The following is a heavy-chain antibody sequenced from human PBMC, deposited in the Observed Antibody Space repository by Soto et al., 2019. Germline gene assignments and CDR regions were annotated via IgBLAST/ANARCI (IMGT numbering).Heavy chain of an antibody. CDR1: GFTFSSYS. CDR2: ISYDGSDK. Sequence: QVQLVESGGGVVQPGRSLRLSCAASGFTFSSYSMHWVRQAPGKGLEWVAVISYDGSDKYYADSVKGRFTISRDNSTNTLYLQMNSLRAEDTAVYYCAREAGVYGSGSYGMDVWGQGTTVTVSS. J-gene: IGHJ6*02. CDR3: AREAGVYGSGSYGMDV. D-gene: IGHD3-10*01. V-gene: IGHV3-30-3*01.